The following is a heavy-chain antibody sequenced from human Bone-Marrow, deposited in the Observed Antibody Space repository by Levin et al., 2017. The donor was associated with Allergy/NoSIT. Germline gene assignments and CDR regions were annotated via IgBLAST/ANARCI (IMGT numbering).Heavy chain of an antibody. CDR2: ISYDGNNK. J-gene: IGHJ2*01. D-gene: IGHD6-19*01. CDR1: GFTFSTYA. V-gene: IGHV3-30-3*01. Sequence: GGSLRLSCAASGFTFSTYALSWVRRAPGKGLEWVALISYDGNNKYYGDSVKGRFTISRDNSKNTLYLQMNSLRAEDTAVYYCARASKSSGWYDWYFDLWGRGTLVTVSS. CDR3: ARASKSSGWYDWYFDL.